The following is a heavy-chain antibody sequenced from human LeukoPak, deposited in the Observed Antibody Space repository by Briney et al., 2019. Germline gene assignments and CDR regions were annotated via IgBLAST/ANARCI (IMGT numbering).Heavy chain of an antibody. Sequence: ASVKVSCKVSGYTLTELSMHWVRQAPGKGLEWMGGFDPEDGETIYAQKFQGRVTMTEDTSTDTTYMELSILRSEDTAVYYCATVWFGELLYLYWGQGTLITVST. J-gene: IGHJ4*02. CDR3: ATVWFGELLYLY. CDR1: GYTLTELS. CDR2: FDPEDGET. V-gene: IGHV1-24*01. D-gene: IGHD3-10*01.